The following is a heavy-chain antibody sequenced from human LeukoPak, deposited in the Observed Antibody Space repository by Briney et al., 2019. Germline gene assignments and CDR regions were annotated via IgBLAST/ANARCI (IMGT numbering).Heavy chain of an antibody. D-gene: IGHD2-15*01. Sequence: ASVTVSYTASGYTFTIYYMHWVRQAPGQGLEWMGVINPSCGSTSYTQKFQGRVTMTSDTSTNTVYMELSSLRSEDTAVYYCARDIVVVVADRRYYYYGMDVWGKGTTVTVSS. J-gene: IGHJ6*04. CDR3: ARDIVVVVADRRYYYYGMDV. CDR2: INPSCGST. V-gene: IGHV1-46*01. CDR1: GYTFTIYY.